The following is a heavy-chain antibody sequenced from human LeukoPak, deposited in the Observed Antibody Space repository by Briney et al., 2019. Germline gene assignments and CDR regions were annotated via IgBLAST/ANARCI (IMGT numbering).Heavy chain of an antibody. V-gene: IGHV3-30*18. CDR1: GFSFSNYG. Sequence: PGRSLRLPCAASGFSFSNYGMYWVRQAPGKGLDWVALISYDGSQYYADSVQGRFTISRDKSKNTEHLQMNSLRTDDTAVYYCAKGRSGTAVAAPDYWGQGTLVTVSS. D-gene: IGHD6-19*01. CDR3: AKGRSGTAVAAPDY. CDR2: ISYDGSQ. J-gene: IGHJ4*02.